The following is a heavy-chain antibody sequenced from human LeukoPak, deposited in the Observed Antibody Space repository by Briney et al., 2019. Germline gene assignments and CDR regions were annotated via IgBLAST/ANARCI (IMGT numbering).Heavy chain of an antibody. D-gene: IGHD6-13*01. Sequence: TSETLSLTCTVSGASISTYYWSWIRQPPGKGLEWIGYIYYSGSTNYNPSLKSRVTISVDTSKNQFSLKLSSVTAADTAVYFCARGMKSGSWVLDYWGQGTLVTVSS. CDR2: IYYSGST. J-gene: IGHJ4*02. CDR3: ARGMKSGSWVLDY. CDR1: GASISTYY. V-gene: IGHV4-59*01.